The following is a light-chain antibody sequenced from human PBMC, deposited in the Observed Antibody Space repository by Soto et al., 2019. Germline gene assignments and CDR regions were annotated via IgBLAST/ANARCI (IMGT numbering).Light chain of an antibody. CDR3: QQYGTYSLT. Sequence: EIVLTQSPGTLSLSPGERATLSCRASQSVNSNSLAWYQQKPGQAPRLLIYAASSRAGGIPAKYSGSGSGTDFTLTISRLQPEDFAVYYCQQYGTYSLTFGQGTKVEIK. J-gene: IGKJ1*01. CDR2: AAS. V-gene: IGKV3-20*01. CDR1: QSVNSNS.